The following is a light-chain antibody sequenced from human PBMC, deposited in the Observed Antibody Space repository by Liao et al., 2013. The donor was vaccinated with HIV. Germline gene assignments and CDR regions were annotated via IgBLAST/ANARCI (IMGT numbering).Light chain of an antibody. V-gene: IGLV3-1*01. CDR1: TLGDKY. J-gene: IGLJ2*01. Sequence: YDLTQPPSMSVSPGQTASITCSGDTLGDKYASWYQQRPGQSPVLVIYEDTKRPSGIPERFSGSRSGNTATLTISGTQTMDEADYYCQAWDSSIYVVFGGGTKLTVL. CDR3: QAWDSSIYVV. CDR2: EDT.